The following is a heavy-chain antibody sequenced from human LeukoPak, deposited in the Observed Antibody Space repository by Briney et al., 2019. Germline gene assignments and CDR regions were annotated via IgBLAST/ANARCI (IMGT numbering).Heavy chain of an antibody. CDR3: AKVGNNYDGSGVLLVAFDL. Sequence: PSETLSLTCAVSGGSILNDRFYLGWIRQPPGKGLEWIGNIHYTGSTYYNAALKGRVTISSDTSKNQFSLQVKAMTVADTAVYFCAKVGNNYDGSGVLLVAFDLWGQGTMVTASS. V-gene: IGHV4-30-4*01. CDR1: GGSILNDRFY. J-gene: IGHJ3*01. D-gene: IGHD3-22*01. CDR2: IHYTGST.